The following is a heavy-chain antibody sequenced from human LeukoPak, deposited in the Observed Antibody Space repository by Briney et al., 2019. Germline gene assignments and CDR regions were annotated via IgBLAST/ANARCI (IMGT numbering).Heavy chain of an antibody. V-gene: IGHV1-8*01. CDR2: MNPNSANT. Sequence: GASVKVSCKASGYTFTNYDINWVRQATGQGLEWMGWMNPNSANTGYAQKFQGRVTMTRNTSISTAYMELSSLRSEDTAVYYCARIHDFWSGSQNWFDPWGQGTLVTVSS. CDR1: GYTFTNYD. CDR3: ARIHDFWSGSQNWFDP. J-gene: IGHJ5*02. D-gene: IGHD3-3*01.